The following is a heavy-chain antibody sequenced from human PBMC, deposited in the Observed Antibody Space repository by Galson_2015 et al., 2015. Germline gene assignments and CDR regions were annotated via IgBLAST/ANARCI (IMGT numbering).Heavy chain of an antibody. CDR3: ARLGGYDYGILYYFDY. V-gene: IGHV4-39*01. J-gene: IGHJ4*02. CDR1: GGPISSSSYY. Sequence: SETLSLTCTVSGGPISSSSYYWGWIRQPPGKGLEWIGSIYYSGSTYYNPSLKSRVTISVDTSKNQFSLKLSSVTAADTAVYYCARLGGYDYGILYYFDYWGQGTLVTVSS. CDR2: IYYSGST. D-gene: IGHD5-12*01.